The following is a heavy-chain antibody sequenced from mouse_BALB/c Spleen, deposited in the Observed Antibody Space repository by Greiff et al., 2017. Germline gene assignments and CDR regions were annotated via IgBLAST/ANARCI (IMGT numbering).Heavy chain of an antibody. J-gene: IGHJ4*01. CDR2: INPGSGGT. D-gene: IGHD1-1*02. CDR3: ARGGSNYAMDY. V-gene: IGHV1-54*01. Sequence: QVQLQQSGAELVRPGTSVKVSCKASGYAFTNYLIEWVKQRPGQGLEWIGVINPGSGGTNYNEKFKGKATLTADKSSSTAYIQLSSLTSDDSAVYFCARGGSNYAMDYWGQGTSVTVSS. CDR1: GYAFTNYL.